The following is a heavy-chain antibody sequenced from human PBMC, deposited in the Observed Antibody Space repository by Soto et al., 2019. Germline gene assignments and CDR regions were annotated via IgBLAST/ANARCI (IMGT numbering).Heavy chain of an antibody. J-gene: IGHJ4*02. Sequence: SETLSLTCAVYGGSFSGYSWTWIRQPPGKGLVWIGEINHTGRTNYNPSLKSRVTISVDTSKNQFSLKLSSVTAADTAVYYCARYYGSGSYSLDYWGQGTLVTVSS. CDR1: GGSFSGYS. D-gene: IGHD3-10*01. CDR3: ARYYGSGSYSLDY. CDR2: INHTGRT. V-gene: IGHV4-34*01.